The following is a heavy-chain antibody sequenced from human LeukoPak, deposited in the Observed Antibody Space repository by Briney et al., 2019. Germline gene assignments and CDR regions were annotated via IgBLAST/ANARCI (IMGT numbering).Heavy chain of an antibody. V-gene: IGHV4-59*13. CDR3: ARANCGSGLGYWFDP. J-gene: IGHJ5*02. Sequence: AEPLPLTCTVPGSSISSYYWSWIPQPPGKALEWIGYIYYSRSTNYTPPLKSRIPISVDTSKNQLSLTLSSATTADTPLYYCARANCGSGLGYWFDPWGQGTLVTVSS. CDR2: IYYSRST. D-gene: IGHD3-10*01. CDR1: GSSISSYY.